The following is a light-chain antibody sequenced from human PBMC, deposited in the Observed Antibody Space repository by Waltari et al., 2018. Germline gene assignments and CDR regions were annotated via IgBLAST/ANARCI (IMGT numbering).Light chain of an antibody. V-gene: IGLV3-25*03. CDR2: KDS. CDR1: ALPKQY. Sequence: SDELTQPPSVSVSPGQTATITFSGDALPKQYAYWYQRKAGQAPVLIIYKDSERPSGIPERFSGSSSGTTFTLTINGVQTEDDADYFCQSADRSSTPIFGGGTKLTVL. CDR3: QSADRSSTPI. J-gene: IGLJ2*01.